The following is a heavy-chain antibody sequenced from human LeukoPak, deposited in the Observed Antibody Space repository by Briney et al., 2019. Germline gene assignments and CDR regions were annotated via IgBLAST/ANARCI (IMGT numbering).Heavy chain of an antibody. CDR3: ARHRVTMIRTSISFYYYYYMDV. CDR2: IYYSGST. V-gene: IGHV4-39*01. D-gene: IGHD3-10*01. Sequence: PSETLSLTCTVSGGSITSSDYYWGWIRQPPGKGLEWIGSIYYSGSTYYNLSLKSRVTISVDTSKSQFSLKLSSVTAADTAVYYCARHRVTMIRTSISFYYYYYMDVWGRGTTVTIPS. CDR1: GGSITSSDYY. J-gene: IGHJ6*03.